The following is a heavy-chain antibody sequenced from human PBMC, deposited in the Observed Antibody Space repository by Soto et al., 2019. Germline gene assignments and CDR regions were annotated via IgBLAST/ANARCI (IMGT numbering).Heavy chain of an antibody. Sequence: QVQLQESGPGLVKPSETLSLTCTVSGVSMTPYYWTWIRHPPGKGLEWIGYVYHTGNTYYNPSLKRGVTSSLDTSMNQVSLRLKAVTAADTAVYYCAREQYNWNLWGQGTLVTVSS. CDR2: VYHTGNT. CDR1: GVSMTPYY. D-gene: IGHD1-20*01. J-gene: IGHJ4*02. V-gene: IGHV4-59*01. CDR3: AREQYNWNL.